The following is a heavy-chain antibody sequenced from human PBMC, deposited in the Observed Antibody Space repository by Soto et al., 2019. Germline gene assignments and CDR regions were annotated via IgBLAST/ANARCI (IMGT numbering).Heavy chain of an antibody. Sequence: QVQLQESGPGLVKPSGTLSLTCAVSGGSISSSNWWSWVRQPPGKGLEWIGEIYHSGSTNYNPSLKSRVTISVDKSNNQFFLKLSSVTAADTAVYYCARGYIAAAPHFDYWGQGSLVAVSS. CDR3: ARGYIAAAPHFDY. J-gene: IGHJ4*02. CDR2: IYHSGST. V-gene: IGHV4-4*02. CDR1: GGSISSSNW. D-gene: IGHD6-13*01.